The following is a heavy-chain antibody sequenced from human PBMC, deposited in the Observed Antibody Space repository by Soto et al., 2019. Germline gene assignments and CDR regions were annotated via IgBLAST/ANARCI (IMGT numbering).Heavy chain of an antibody. J-gene: IGHJ4*02. V-gene: IGHV3-21*01. Sequence: GGSLRLSCAASGFTFSSYSMNWVRQAPGKGLEWVSSISSSSYIYYADSVKGRFTISRDNAKNSLYLQMNSLRAEDTAVYYCARYYYDSSGYCFDYWGQGTLVTVSS. CDR1: GFTFSSYS. CDR3: ARYYYDSSGYCFDY. CDR2: ISSSSYI. D-gene: IGHD3-22*01.